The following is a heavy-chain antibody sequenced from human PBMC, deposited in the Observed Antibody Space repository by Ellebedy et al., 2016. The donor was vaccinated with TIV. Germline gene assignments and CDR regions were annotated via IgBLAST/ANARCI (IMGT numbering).Heavy chain of an antibody. CDR2: IYYSGST. CDR1: GGSISSYY. Sequence: SETLSLTXTVSGGSISSYYWSWVRQPPGKGLEWIGYIYYSGSTNYNPSLKSRVTISVDTSKNQFSLKLTAVTAADTAVYYCARQNYYDRSGYPNDAFDIWGQGTMVTVSS. V-gene: IGHV4-59*13. D-gene: IGHD3-22*01. J-gene: IGHJ3*02. CDR3: ARQNYYDRSGYPNDAFDI.